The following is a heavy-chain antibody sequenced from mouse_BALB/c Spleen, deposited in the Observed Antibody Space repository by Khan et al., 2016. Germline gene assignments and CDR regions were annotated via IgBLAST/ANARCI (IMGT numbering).Heavy chain of an antibody. J-gene: IGHJ2*01. D-gene: IGHD1-3*01. CDR2: IIHSSGYT. CDR1: GYPFTIYT. CDR3: TRSRRRADNYFFHY. V-gene: IGHV1-4*01. Sequence: QVQLQQSGAELARPGASVTLSCKASGYPFTIYTLHWVKQRFGRGMEWIGYIIHSSGYTTYNQKFKDKATLTPDKSSSPSYLQLSSLTSEDSAVYDCTRSRRRADNYFFHYWGQDTTLTVSS.